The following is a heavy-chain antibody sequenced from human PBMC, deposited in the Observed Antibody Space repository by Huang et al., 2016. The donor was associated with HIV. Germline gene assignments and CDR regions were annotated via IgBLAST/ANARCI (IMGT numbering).Heavy chain of an antibody. CDR2: INHSGST. CDR3: AGPHSGLFEY. CDR1: GGSFSGYY. V-gene: IGHV4-34*01. J-gene: IGHJ4*02. Sequence: QVQLQQWGAGLLKPSETLSLTCAVYGGSFSGYYWSWIRQPPGQGLEWIGEINHSGSTNYHPSLKSRVTISVDTSKNQFSLKLSSVTAADTAVYYCAGPHSGLFEYWGQGTRVTVSS. D-gene: IGHD6-19*01.